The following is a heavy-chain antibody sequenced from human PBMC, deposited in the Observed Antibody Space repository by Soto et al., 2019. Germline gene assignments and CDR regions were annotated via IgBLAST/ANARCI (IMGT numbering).Heavy chain of an antibody. CDR3: ARHQNWNEAVYYFDY. D-gene: IGHD1-1*01. CDR1: GGSISSSSYY. V-gene: IGHV4-39*01. Sequence: QLQLQESGPGLVKPSETLSLTCTVSGGSISSSSYYWGWIRQPPGKGLEWIGSIYYSGSTYYNPSLKSRVTISVDTSKNQFSLKLSSVTAADTAVYYCARHQNWNEAVYYFDYWGQGTLVTVSS. CDR2: IYYSGST. J-gene: IGHJ4*02.